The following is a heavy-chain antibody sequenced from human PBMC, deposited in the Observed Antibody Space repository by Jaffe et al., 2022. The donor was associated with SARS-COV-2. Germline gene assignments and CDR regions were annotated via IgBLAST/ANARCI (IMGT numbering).Heavy chain of an antibody. CDR1: GIPFYDAW. CDR3: SWYTGKYYSFVGSEYYSYIDV. D-gene: IGHD1-26*01. J-gene: IGHJ6*03. CDR2: IKSKPSGGTV. Sequence: EVQLAESGGGLVKPGGSLRLSCVTSGIPFYDAWISWVRQAPGKGLEWVGRIKSKPSGGTVDYAAPVRGRFTISRDDSRNTVYLQMNSLKTEDTAIYFCSWYTGKYYSFVGSEYYSYIDVWGKGASVTVSS. V-gene: IGHV3-15*01.